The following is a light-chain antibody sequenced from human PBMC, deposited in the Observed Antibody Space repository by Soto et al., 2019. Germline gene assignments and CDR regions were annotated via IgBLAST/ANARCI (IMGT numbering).Light chain of an antibody. V-gene: IGLV2-14*01. Sequence: QSVLTQPASVSGPPGQSITISCTGTSSDVGAYNYVSWYQYHPGKAPRLVIYDVTNRPSGISDRFSGSKSGNTASLTISGLLAEDEAAYYCTSYKSTSTYVFGTGTKVTVL. J-gene: IGLJ1*01. CDR2: DVT. CDR1: SSDVGAYNY. CDR3: TSYKSTSTYV.